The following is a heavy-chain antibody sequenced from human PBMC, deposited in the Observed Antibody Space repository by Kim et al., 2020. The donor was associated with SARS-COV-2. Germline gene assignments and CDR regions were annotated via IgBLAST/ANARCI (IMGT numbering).Heavy chain of an antibody. Sequence: GGSLRLSCAASGFTFSSYSMNWVRQAPGKGLEWVSSISSSSSYIYYADSVKGRFTISRDNAKNSLYLQMNSLRAEDTAVYYCARDLVTWGSGYYYYYMDDWGKGTTVTVSS. D-gene: IGHD3-3*01. V-gene: IGHV3-21*01. J-gene: IGHJ6*03. CDR2: ISSSSSYI. CDR3: ARDLVTWGSGYYYYYMDD. CDR1: GFTFSSYS.